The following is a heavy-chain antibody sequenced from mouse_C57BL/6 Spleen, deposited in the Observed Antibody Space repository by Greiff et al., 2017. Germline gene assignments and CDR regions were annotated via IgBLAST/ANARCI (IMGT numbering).Heavy chain of an antibody. J-gene: IGHJ4*01. D-gene: IGHD2-12*01. Sequence: QVQLQQPGAELVMPGASVKLSCKASGYTFTSYWMHWVKQRPGQGLEWIGEIDPSDSYTNYNQKFKGKSTLTVDKSSSTAYMQLRSLTSEDSAVYYCARRAFAYNYDGYYAMDYWGQGTSVTVSS. V-gene: IGHV1-69*01. CDR1: GYTFTSYW. CDR3: ARRAFAYNYDGYYAMDY. CDR2: IDPSDSYT.